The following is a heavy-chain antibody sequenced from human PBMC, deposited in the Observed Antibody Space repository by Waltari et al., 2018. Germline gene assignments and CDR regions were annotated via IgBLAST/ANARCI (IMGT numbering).Heavy chain of an antibody. CDR1: GYSIRNGYS. CDR2: IYHTGTT. J-gene: IGHJ3*02. D-gene: IGHD1-26*01. Sequence: QVQLQESGPGLVKPSETLSLTCAVSGYSIRNGYSWSWIRQPPGKGLEWIGGIYHTGTTYYNASLKSRVTISVDTSKNQFSLNLSFVTAADTALYFCARGGSGSYMGSFDIWGQGPMVTVSS. V-gene: IGHV4-38-2*01. CDR3: ARGGSGSYMGSFDI.